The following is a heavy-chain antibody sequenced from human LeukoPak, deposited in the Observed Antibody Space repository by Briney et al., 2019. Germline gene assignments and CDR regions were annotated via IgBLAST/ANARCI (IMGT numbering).Heavy chain of an antibody. CDR1: GGSFSGYY. CDR3: ARGLYGGNLFEAFDI. D-gene: IGHD4-23*01. V-gene: IGHV4-34*01. Sequence: SETLSLTCAVYGGSFSGYYWSWIRQPPGKGLEWIGEINHSGSTNYNPSLKSRVTISVDTSKNQFSLKLSSVTAADTAVYYCARGLYGGNLFEAFDIWGQGTMVTVSS. J-gene: IGHJ3*02. CDR2: INHSGST.